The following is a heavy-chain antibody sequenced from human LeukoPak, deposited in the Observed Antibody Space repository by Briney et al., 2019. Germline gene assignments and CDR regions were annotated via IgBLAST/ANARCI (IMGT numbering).Heavy chain of an antibody. V-gene: IGHV4-59*12. CDR3: TCHSGWSGPSE. D-gene: IGHD6-19*01. Sequence: SETLSLTCTVSGGSISSYYWSWIRQPPGKGLEWIGYIYYSGSTNYNPSLKSRVTISVDKSKNHFSLELTSVTAADTAVYYCTCHSGWSGPSEWGQGTLVIVSS. J-gene: IGHJ4*02. CDR2: IYYSGST. CDR1: GGSISSYY.